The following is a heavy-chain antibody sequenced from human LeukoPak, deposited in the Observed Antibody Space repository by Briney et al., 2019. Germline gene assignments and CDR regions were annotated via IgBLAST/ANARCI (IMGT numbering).Heavy chain of an antibody. V-gene: IGHV3-48*04. J-gene: IGHJ1*01. D-gene: IGHD6-13*01. Sequence: GGSLRLSCAASGFTFSSYSMNWVRQAPGKGLEWVSYISSSSSTIYYADSVKGRFTISRDNAKNSLYLQMNSLRAEDTAVYYCARGLARRLYSSSWYAEYFQHWGQGTLVTVSS. CDR2: ISSSSSTI. CDR3: ARGLARRLYSSSWYAEYFQH. CDR1: GFTFSSYS.